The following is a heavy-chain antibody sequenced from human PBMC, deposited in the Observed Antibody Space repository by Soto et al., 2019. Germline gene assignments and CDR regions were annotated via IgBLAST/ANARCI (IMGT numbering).Heavy chain of an antibody. Sequence: QVQLVESGGGVVQPGRSLRLSCAASGFTFSNNGMHWVSQAPGKGLEWVAVIWYDGINKYYADSVKGRFIISRDNSKNTVYLKMNSLRAEDTAVYYCARDRVQMVDGLDVWGQGTTVTVSS. CDR1: GFTFSNNG. CDR3: ARDRVQMVDGLDV. D-gene: IGHD2-15*01. J-gene: IGHJ6*02. CDR2: IWYDGINK. V-gene: IGHV3-33*01.